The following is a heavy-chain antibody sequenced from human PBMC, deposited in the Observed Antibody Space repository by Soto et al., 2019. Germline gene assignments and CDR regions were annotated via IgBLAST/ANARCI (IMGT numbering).Heavy chain of an antibody. CDR2: IYWDDDK. J-gene: IGHJ4*02. V-gene: IGHV2-5*02. CDR3: AHRVLRTVFGLVTTTAIYFDF. CDR1: GFSLTTSGVG. Sequence: QINLNESGPTVVRPTEPLTLTCRFSGFSLTTSGVGVGWIRQSPGKAPEWLALIYWDDDKRYSASLKSRITITKDTSKNQVVLTVSDLDPTDTATYYCAHRVLRTVFGLVTTTAIYFDFWGQGTPVAVSS. D-gene: IGHD3-3*01.